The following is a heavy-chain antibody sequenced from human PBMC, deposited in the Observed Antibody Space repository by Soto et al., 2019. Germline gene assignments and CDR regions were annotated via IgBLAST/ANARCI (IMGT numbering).Heavy chain of an antibody. V-gene: IGHV4-59*01. D-gene: IGHD1-26*01. CDR3: ARGVGSSPPRY. J-gene: IGHJ4*02. Sequence: SETLSLTCTISGGSISVYYWSWVRQPPGHELEWIGYIYASGSPYYNPSLRSRVTTSADTSKNQISLKLTSPTAADTAVYYCARGVGSSPPRYWGRGTLVTVSS. CDR1: GGSISVYY. CDR2: IYASGSP.